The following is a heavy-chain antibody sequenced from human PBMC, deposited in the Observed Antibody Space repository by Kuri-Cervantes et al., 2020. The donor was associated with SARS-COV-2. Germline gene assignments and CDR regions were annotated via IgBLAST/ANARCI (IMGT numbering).Heavy chain of an antibody. Sequence: GGSLRLSCAASGFTFSSYGMHWVRQAPGKGLEWVGRVRGKANNYATAYAASVKGRFTISRDNSKNTLYLQMNSLRAEDTAVYYCAKDQGIAAAGWGVDVWGKGTTVTVSS. J-gene: IGHJ6*04. CDR2: VRGKANNYAT. D-gene: IGHD6-13*01. CDR1: GFTFSSYG. V-gene: IGHV3-73*01. CDR3: AKDQGIAAAGWGVDV.